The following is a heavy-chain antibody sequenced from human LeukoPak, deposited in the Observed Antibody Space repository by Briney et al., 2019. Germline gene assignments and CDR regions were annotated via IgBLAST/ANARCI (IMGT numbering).Heavy chain of an antibody. CDR3: ARDMTGYSSSWYLYDY. CDR2: INPSGGST. D-gene: IGHD6-13*01. V-gene: IGHV1-46*01. CDR1: GYTFTSYY. Sequence: ASVKVSCKASGYTFTSYYMHWVRQAPGQGLERMGIINPSGGSTSYAQKFQGRVTMTRGTSTSTVYMELSSLRSEDTAVYYCARDMTGYSSSWYLYDYWGQGTLVTVSS. J-gene: IGHJ4*02.